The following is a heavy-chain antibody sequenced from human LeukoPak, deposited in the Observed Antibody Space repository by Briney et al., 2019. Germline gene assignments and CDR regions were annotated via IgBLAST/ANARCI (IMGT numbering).Heavy chain of an antibody. J-gene: IGHJ5*02. CDR1: GGSFSGDY. Sequence: SETLSLTCAVYGGSFSGDYWSWIRQPPGKGLEWIGEINHSGSTNYNPSLKSRVTISVDTSKNQFSLKLSSVTAADTAVYYCARGPGYSSGWYWGNWFDPWGQGTLVTVSS. V-gene: IGHV4-34*01. CDR2: INHSGST. CDR3: ARGPGYSSGWYWGNWFDP. D-gene: IGHD6-19*01.